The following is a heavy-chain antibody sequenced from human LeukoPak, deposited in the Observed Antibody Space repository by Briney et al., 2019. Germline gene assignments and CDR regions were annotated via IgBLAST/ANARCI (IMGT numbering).Heavy chain of an antibody. CDR3: ARHEEQLWTLFVY. J-gene: IGHJ4*02. V-gene: IGHV4-34*01. D-gene: IGHD5-18*01. CDR1: GGSFSGYY. Sequence: PSETLSLTCAVYGGSFSGYYWSWIRQPPGKGLEWIGEINHSGSTNYNPSLESRVTISVDTSKNQFSLKLSSVTAADTAVYYCARHEEQLWTLFVYWGQGTLVTVSS. CDR2: INHSGST.